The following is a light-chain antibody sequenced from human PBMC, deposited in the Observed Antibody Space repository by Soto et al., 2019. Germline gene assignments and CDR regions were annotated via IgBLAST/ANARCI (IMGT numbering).Light chain of an antibody. V-gene: IGLV2-8*01. CDR1: SSDVGGYNY. Sequence: QSALTQPPSASGSPGQSVTISCTGTSSDVGGYNYVSWYQQHPGKAPKLLIYEVSKRPSGVPDRFSGSKSCNTASLTVSGRQAGDQADYDCSSYAVSNNFVVFGGGTQLTVL. CDR3: SSYAVSNNFVV. CDR2: EVS. J-gene: IGLJ2*01.